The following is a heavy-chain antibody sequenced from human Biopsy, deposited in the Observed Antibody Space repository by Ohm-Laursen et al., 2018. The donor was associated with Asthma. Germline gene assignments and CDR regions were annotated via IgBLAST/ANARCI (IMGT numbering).Heavy chain of an antibody. V-gene: IGHV3-30*03. D-gene: IGHD3-3*01. CDR3: ARQVKSTVFGVSYKKFDF. CDR2: ISNDGANK. Sequence: SSLRLSCAASVLTFSSYGMVWVRLAPGKGLEWVALISNDGANKFYADSVQGRFTISRDNSKNTLYLQMHSLKIEDTAVYFCARQVKSTVFGVSYKKFDFWGQGTLVAVSS. J-gene: IGHJ4*02. CDR1: VLTFSSYG.